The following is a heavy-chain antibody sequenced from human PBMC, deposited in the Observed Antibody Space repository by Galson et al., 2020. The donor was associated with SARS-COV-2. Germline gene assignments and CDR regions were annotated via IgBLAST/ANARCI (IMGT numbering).Heavy chain of an antibody. CDR1: GFTFTSSA. D-gene: IGHD4-17*01. J-gene: IGHJ4*02. Sequence: SVKVSCKASGFTFTSSAVRWVRQARGQRLEWIGWIVVGTGNTNSAQNFQERVTITRDMSTNTAYMELSSLRSEDTAVYYCAALWAGMTTGGGYWGQGTLVTVSS. CDR2: IVVGTGNT. CDR3: AALWAGMTTGGGY. V-gene: IGHV1-58*01.